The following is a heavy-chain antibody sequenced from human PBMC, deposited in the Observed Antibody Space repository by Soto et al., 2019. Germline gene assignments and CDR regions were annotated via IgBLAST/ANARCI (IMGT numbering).Heavy chain of an antibody. J-gene: IGHJ6*02. CDR1: EFTFDKYY. CDR3: ARGNWNYYYGFDV. CDR2: IKPDGSEQ. V-gene: IGHV3-7*01. D-gene: IGHD1-20*01. Sequence: GSLRLSCSASEFTFDKYYMTWVRQAPGKGPEWVANIKPDGSEQYYVDSVKGRFTISRDNANNSLYLQMNSLRAEDTAVYFCARGNWNYYYGFDVWGQGTTVTVSS.